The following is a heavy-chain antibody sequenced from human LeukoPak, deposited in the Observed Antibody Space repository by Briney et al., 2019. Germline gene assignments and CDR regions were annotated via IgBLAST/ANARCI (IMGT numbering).Heavy chain of an antibody. J-gene: IGHJ4*02. CDR3: ARDSYDVGYDY. D-gene: IGHD3-16*01. Sequence: GGTLRLSCAASGVTFSTYGMSWVRQAPGKGLEWVSSITRSNTYIKYGDSVMGRFTISRDNAKNSLYLQMNSLRAEDTAVYYCARDSYDVGYDYWGQGTLVTVSS. CDR1: GVTFSTYG. CDR2: ITRSNTYI. V-gene: IGHV3-21*01.